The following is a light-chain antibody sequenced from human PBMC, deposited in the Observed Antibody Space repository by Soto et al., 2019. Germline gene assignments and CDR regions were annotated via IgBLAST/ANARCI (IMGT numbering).Light chain of an antibody. V-gene: IGKV1-13*02. J-gene: IGKJ4*01. CDR3: QQFNSYPLT. Sequence: AIQLTQSPSSLSASVGDSVTITCRASQGISSALAWYQHKPGKAPKSLIYDASSLQSGVPSRFSGSGSGTEFTLTISSLQAEDFATYYCQQFNSYPLTFGGGTRV. CDR1: QGISSA. CDR2: DAS.